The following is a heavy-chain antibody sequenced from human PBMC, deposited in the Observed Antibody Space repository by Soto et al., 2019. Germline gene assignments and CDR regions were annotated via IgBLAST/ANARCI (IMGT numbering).Heavy chain of an antibody. CDR3: ARGIVPAAVNWFDP. D-gene: IGHD2-2*01. CDR1: GGTFSSYA. Sequence: ASVKVSCKASGGTFSSYAISWVRQAPGQGLEWMGGIIPIFGTANYAQKFRGRVTITADESTSTAYMELSSLRSEDTAVYYCARGIVPAAVNWFDPWGQGTLVTVSS. J-gene: IGHJ5*02. V-gene: IGHV1-69*13. CDR2: IIPIFGTA.